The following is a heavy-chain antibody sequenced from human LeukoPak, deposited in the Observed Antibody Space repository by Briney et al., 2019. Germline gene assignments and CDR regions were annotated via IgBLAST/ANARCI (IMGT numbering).Heavy chain of an antibody. D-gene: IGHD3-22*01. CDR3: ARHKTYYYDSSGYLLDY. V-gene: IGHV5-51*01. J-gene: IGHJ4*02. Sequence: GESLKISCKGSGYSFTSYWIGWVRQMPGKGLEWMGIIYPGDSDTRYSPSFQGQVTIPADKSISTAYLQWSSLKASDTAMYYCARHKTYYYDSSGYLLDYWGQGTLVTVSS. CDR2: IYPGDSDT. CDR1: GYSFTSYW.